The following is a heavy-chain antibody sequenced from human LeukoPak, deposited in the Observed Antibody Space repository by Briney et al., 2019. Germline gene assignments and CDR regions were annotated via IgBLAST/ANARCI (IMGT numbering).Heavy chain of an antibody. Sequence: SETLSLTCAVYGGSFSGYYWSWIRQPPGKGLEWIGYICNSGNTNYNPSLKSRVTVSVDTSKNQFSLKLSSVTAADTAVYCARHHGGTYPGLFDYWGQGSLVTVSS. D-gene: IGHD2-15*01. CDR1: GGSFSGYY. J-gene: IGHJ4*02. V-gene: IGHV4-59*08. CDR3: ARHHGGTYPGLFDY. CDR2: ICNSGNT.